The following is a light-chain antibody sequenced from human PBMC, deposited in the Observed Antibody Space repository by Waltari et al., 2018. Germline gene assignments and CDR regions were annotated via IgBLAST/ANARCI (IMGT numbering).Light chain of an antibody. V-gene: IGKV3-15*01. CDR3: QQYYTTPFT. J-gene: IGKJ3*01. Sequence: EIVMTQSPGTLSASPGERATLSCAASQNVSKNLAWYQLKVGQAPRLLVYDASTRATGIPARFSGSWSGTEYTLTISSLQSEDFALYYCQQYYTTPFTFGPGTKVDIK. CDR2: DAS. CDR1: QNVSKN.